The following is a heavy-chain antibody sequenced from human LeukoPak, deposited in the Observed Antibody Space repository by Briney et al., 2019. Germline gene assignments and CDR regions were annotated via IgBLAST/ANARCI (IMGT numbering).Heavy chain of an antibody. CDR1: GYRFTNYW. CDR2: VYPGDSDT. V-gene: IGHV5-51*01. CDR3: VRPDPRRDSSGTWGWFDP. D-gene: IGHD3-22*01. Sequence: LGESLKISCKGPGYRFTNYWIGLVRQMPGKGLEWMGIVYPGDSDTRYSPSFQGQVTISADKSISTAYLQWSSLTASDTGMYYCVRPDPRRDSSGTWGWFDPWGQGTLVTVSS. J-gene: IGHJ5*02.